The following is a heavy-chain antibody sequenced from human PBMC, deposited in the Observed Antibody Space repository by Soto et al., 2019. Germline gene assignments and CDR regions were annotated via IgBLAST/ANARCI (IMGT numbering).Heavy chain of an antibody. CDR1: GGSISSYY. J-gene: IGHJ4*02. CDR3: ARRYGEFNFDY. V-gene: IGHV4-59*01. Sequence: QVQLQESGPGLVKPSETLSLTCTVSGGSISSYYWSWIRQSPGKGLEWIGYIFYSGSTTYNPSLTSRVTISVDTSKNQFSLKLSSVTAADTAVYYCARRYGEFNFDYWGQGTLVTVSS. CDR2: IFYSGST. D-gene: IGHD3-10*01.